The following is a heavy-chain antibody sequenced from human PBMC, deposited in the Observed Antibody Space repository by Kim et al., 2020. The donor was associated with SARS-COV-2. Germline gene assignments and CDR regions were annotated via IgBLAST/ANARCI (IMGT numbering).Heavy chain of an antibody. CDR2: IKSDGSST. J-gene: IGHJ4*02. D-gene: IGHD6-6*01. V-gene: IGHV3-74*01. CDR1: GFPFSDYW. CDR3: ARGGFYSTSSCDY. Sequence: GGSLRLSCAASGFPFSDYWMHWVRQAPGKGLVWVSRIKSDGSSTSYADSVKGRFTISRDNAKNTLYLQMSSQRAEDTAVYYCARGGFYSTSSCDYWGQGTLVTVST.